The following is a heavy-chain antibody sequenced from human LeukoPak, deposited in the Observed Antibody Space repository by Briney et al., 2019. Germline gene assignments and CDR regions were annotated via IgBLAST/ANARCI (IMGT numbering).Heavy chain of an antibody. J-gene: IGHJ5*02. CDR3: ARGELWFGELSSRIFDP. V-gene: IGHV4-34*01. Sequence: SETLSLTCAVYGGSFSGYYWSWIRQPPGKGLEWIGEINHSGSTNYNPSLKSRVTISVDTSKNQFSLKLSSVTAADTAVYYCARGELWFGELSSRIFDPWGQGTLVAVSS. D-gene: IGHD3-10*01. CDR2: INHSGST. CDR1: GGSFSGYY.